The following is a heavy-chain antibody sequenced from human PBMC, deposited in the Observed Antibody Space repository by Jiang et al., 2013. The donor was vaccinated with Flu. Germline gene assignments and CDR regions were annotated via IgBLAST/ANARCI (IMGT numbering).Heavy chain of an antibody. D-gene: IGHD2-2*01. J-gene: IGHJ5*02. Sequence: VQLLESGGGLVKPGGSLRVSCAASGFTFRGHSMNWVRQAPGKGLEWVSSISSSGTYKYYADSVKGRFTISRDDAKNSLFLQMNSLGAADTAVYYCARGNIDLVVPAATNWFDPWGQGTLVTVSS. CDR1: GFTFRGHS. CDR2: ISSSGTYK. CDR3: ARGNIDLVVPAATNWFDP. V-gene: IGHV3-21*01.